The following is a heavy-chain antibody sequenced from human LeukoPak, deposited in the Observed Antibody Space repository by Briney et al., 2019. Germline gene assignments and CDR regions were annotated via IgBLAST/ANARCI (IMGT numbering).Heavy chain of an antibody. V-gene: IGHV4-39*01. J-gene: IGHJ4*02. D-gene: IGHD6-6*01. CDR3: ARLGIAAQIDY. Sequence: SETLSLTCTVSGGSISSSSYYWGWIRQPPGKGLEWIGSIYYSGSTYYNPSLKSRVTISVDTSKNQFSLKLSSVTAADTAVYYCARLGIAAQIDYWGQGTLVTVSS. CDR2: IYYSGST. CDR1: GGSISSSSYY.